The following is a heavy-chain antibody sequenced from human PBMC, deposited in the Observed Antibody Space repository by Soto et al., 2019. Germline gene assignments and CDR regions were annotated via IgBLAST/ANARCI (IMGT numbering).Heavy chain of an antibody. V-gene: IGHV4-59*12. Sequence: SETLSLTCTVSGGTIRSYDWSWIRQPPGKGLEWIGYIYYSGSTNYNPSLKSRVTISVDKSKNHFSLKLSSVTAADTAVYYCARSEATGLDYWGQGTLVTVSS. CDR3: ARSEATGLDY. CDR2: IYYSGST. J-gene: IGHJ4*02. D-gene: IGHD1-26*01. CDR1: GGTIRSYD.